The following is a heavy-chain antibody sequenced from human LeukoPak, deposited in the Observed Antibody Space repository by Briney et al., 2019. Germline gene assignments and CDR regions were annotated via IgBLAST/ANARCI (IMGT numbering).Heavy chain of an antibody. Sequence: SQTLSLTCTVSGGSISSGSYYWSWIRQPAGKGLEWIGRIYTSGSINYNPSLKSRVTISVDTSKNQFSLKLSSVTAADTAVYYCATYVLHEDYFDYWGQGTLVTVSS. D-gene: IGHD2-15*01. CDR3: ATYVLHEDYFDY. V-gene: IGHV4-61*02. CDR1: GGSISSGSYY. CDR2: IYTSGSI. J-gene: IGHJ4*02.